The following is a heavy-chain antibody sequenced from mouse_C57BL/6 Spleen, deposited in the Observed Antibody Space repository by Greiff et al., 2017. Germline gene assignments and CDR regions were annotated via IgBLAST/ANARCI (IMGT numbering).Heavy chain of an antibody. V-gene: IGHV1-69*01. D-gene: IGHD1-1*01. Sequence: VQLQQPGAELVMPGASVKLSCKASGYTFTSYWMHWVKQRPGQGLEWIGEIDPSDSYTNYNQKFKGKSTLTVDKSSSTAYMQRSSLTSEDSAVYFCAARGGDTTVVESFYAMDYWGQGTSVTVSS. CDR3: AARGGDTTVVESFYAMDY. CDR2: IDPSDSYT. J-gene: IGHJ4*01. CDR1: GYTFTSYW.